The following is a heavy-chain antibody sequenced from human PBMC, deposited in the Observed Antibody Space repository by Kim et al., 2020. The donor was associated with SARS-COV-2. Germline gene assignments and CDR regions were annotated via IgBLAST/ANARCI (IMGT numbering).Heavy chain of an antibody. J-gene: IGHJ3*02. CDR1: GGSISSGGYY. D-gene: IGHD3-22*01. V-gene: IGHV4-31*03. Sequence: SETLSLTCTVSGGSISSGGYYWSWIRQHPGKGLEWIGYIYYSGSTYYNPSLKSRVTISVDTSKNQFSLKLSSVTAADTAVYYCARDTHYYDSSGYWVDAFDIWGQGTMVTVSS. CDR2: IYYSGST. CDR3: ARDTHYYDSSGYWVDAFDI.